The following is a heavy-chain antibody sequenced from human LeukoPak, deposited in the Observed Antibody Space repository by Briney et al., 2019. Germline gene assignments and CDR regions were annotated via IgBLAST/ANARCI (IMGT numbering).Heavy chain of an antibody. J-gene: IGHJ4*02. CDR1: GFSFSSYE. CDR2: ISSSGRTI. CDR3: AREDGYFDY. V-gene: IGHV3-48*03. Sequence: GGSLRLSCIASGFSFSSYEMNWVRQPPGKGLEWVSYISSSGRTIYYADSVKGRFTISRDNAKNSLYLQMNSLRAEDTAVYFCAREDGYFDYWGQGTLVTVSS.